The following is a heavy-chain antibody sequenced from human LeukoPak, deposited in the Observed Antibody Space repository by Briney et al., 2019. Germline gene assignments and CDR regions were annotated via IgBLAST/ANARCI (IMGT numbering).Heavy chain of an antibody. CDR2: IIPIFGIA. CDR3: ARDETNHYYYGMDV. Sequence: ASVKVSCKASGGTFSSYAISWVRQAPGQGLEWMGRIIPIFGIANYAQKFQGRVTITADKSTSTACMELSSLRSEDTAVYYCARDETNHYYYGMDVWGQGTTVTVSS. D-gene: IGHD1-14*01. V-gene: IGHV1-69*04. J-gene: IGHJ6*02. CDR1: GGTFSSYA.